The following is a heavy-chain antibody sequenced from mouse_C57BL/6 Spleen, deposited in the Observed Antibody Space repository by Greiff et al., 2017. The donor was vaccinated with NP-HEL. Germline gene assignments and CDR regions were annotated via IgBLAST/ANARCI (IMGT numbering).Heavy chain of an antibody. V-gene: IGHV5-6*01. CDR2: ISSGGSYT. CDR3: ARHGPIYCISLFDY. CDR1: GFTFSSYG. D-gene: IGHD2-1*01. Sequence: EVQGVESGGDLVKPGGSLKLSCAASGFTFSSYGMSWVRQTPDKRLEWVATISSGGSYTYYPDSVKGRFTISRDNAKNTLYLQMSSLKSEDTAMYYCARHGPIYCISLFDYWGQGTTLTVAS. J-gene: IGHJ2*01.